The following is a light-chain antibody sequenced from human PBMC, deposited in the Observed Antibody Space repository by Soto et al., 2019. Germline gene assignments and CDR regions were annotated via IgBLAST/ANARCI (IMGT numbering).Light chain of an antibody. CDR3: SSYAGSSNV. CDR1: SSDVGGYNY. J-gene: IGLJ1*01. CDR2: EVN. V-gene: IGLV2-8*01. Sequence: QSARTQPPSASGSPGQSVAISCTVTSSDVGGYNYVSWYQQHPGKAPKLMIYEVNKRPSGVPDRFSGSKSGNTASLTVSGLQAEDEADYYCSSYAGSSNVFGTGTKVTVL.